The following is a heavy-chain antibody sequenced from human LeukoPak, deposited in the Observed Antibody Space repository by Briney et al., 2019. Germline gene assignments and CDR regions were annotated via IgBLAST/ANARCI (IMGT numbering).Heavy chain of an antibody. CDR3: ARDSGRNFHH. CDR2: IIPIFGTA. D-gene: IGHD3-10*01. Sequence: SVKVSCKASGGTFSSYDISWVRQAPGQGLEWMGGIIPIFGTATYAQKFQGRVTITADESTSIVYVELSSLRSEDTAVYYCARDSGRNFHHWGQGTLVTVSS. J-gene: IGHJ1*01. CDR1: GGTFSSYD. V-gene: IGHV1-69*01.